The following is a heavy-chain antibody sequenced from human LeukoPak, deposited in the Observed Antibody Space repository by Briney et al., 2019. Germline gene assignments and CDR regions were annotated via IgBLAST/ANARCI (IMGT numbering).Heavy chain of an antibody. D-gene: IGHD3-22*01. CDR1: GSSFTSYW. CDR2: IYPGDSDT. J-gene: IGHJ4*02. V-gene: IGHV5-51*01. CDR3: ARSKPSGQYYYDSSGYRGPFDY. Sequence: GESLKISCKGSGSSFTSYWIGWVRQMPGKGLEWMGIIYPGDSDTRYSPSFQGQVTISADKSISTAYLQWSSLKASDTAMYYCARSKPSGQYYYDSSGYRGPFDYWGQGTLVTVSS.